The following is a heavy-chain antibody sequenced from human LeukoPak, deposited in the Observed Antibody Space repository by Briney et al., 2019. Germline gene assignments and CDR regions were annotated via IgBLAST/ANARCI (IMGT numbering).Heavy chain of an antibody. CDR2: FDPEDGET. Sequence: ASEKVSCKISGYTLTELSMHWVRQAPGKGLEWMGGFDPEDGETIYAQKFQGRVTMTEDTSTDTAYMELSSLRSEDTAVYYCATKKSGYYYDSSGLGSMDVWGQGTTVTVSS. CDR1: GYTLTELS. D-gene: IGHD3-22*01. V-gene: IGHV1-24*01. CDR3: ATKKSGYYYDSSGLGSMDV. J-gene: IGHJ6*02.